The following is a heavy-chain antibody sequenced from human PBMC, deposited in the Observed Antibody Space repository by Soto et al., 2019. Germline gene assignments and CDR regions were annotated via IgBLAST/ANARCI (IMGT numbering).Heavy chain of an antibody. CDR1: GGSFSGYY. D-gene: IGHD3-16*02. V-gene: IGHV4-34*01. CDR3: ARYVWGSYRSRPRFDY. CDR2: INHSGST. Sequence: SETLSLTCAVYGGSFSGYYWSWIRQPPGKGLEWIGEINHSGSTNYNPSLKSRVTISVDTSKNQFSLKLSSVTAADTAVYYCARYVWGSYRSRPRFDYWGQGTLVTVSS. J-gene: IGHJ4*02.